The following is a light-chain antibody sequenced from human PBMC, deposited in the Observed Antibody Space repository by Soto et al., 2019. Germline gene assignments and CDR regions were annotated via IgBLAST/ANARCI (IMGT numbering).Light chain of an antibody. CDR3: QQYGASPYT. J-gene: IGKJ2*01. CDR2: GAS. CDR1: QSVGSN. V-gene: IGKV3-20*01. Sequence: EIVMAQSPATLSVSPGERATLSCRASQSVGSNLAWYQQKPGQAPRLLIYGASSRATGIPDRFSGSGSGTDFTLTIRRLEPEDFAVYYCQQYGASPYTFGQGTKLETK.